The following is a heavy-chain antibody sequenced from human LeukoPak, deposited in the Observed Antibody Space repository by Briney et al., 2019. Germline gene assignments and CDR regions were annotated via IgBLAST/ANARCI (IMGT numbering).Heavy chain of an antibody. CDR3: ARVHSSGRYYYYYGMDV. V-gene: IGHV4-34*01. CDR1: GGSFSGYY. J-gene: IGHJ6*02. Sequence: SETLSLTCAVYGGSFSGYYWSWIRQPPGKGLEWIGEINHSGSTNYNLSLKSRVAISVDTSKNQFSLKLSSVTAADTAVYYCARVHSSGRYYYYYGMDVWGQGTTVTVSS. D-gene: IGHD6-19*01. CDR2: INHSGST.